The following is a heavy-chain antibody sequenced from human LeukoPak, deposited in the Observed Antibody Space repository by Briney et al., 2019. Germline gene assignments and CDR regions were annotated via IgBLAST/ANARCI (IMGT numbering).Heavy chain of an antibody. V-gene: IGHV4-59*11. CDR2: IYYSGST. D-gene: IGHD2-2*02. CDR1: GGSISSHY. J-gene: IGHJ6*02. Sequence: PSETLSLTCTVSGGSISSHYWSWIRQPPGKGLEGIVYIYYSGSTNYNPSLKSRVTISVDTSKNQFSLKLSSVTAADTAVYYCARGVLYCSSTSCYTNYYYGMDVWGQGTTVTVSS. CDR3: ARGVLYCSSTSCYTNYYYGMDV.